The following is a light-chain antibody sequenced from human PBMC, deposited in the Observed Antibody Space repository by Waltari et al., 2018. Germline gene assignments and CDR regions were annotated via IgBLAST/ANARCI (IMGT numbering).Light chain of an antibody. J-gene: IGLJ2*01. CDR3: ATWENSLTAVV. V-gene: IGLV1-51*01. CDR2: EHY. Sequence: QSVSTPPPSVSAPPGQTVTSSCYGSSSNIGNYLVSWYHQLPGATPKHLIYEHYKRPPGRPVLFSASNAGTSAALDIAGLQIGDEADYYCATWENSLTAVVFGGGTKLTVL. CDR1: SSNIGNYL.